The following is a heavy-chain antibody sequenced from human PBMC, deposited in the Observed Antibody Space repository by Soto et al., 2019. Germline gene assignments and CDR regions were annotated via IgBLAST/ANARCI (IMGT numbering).Heavy chain of an antibody. CDR3: ATPRGGITIFGVVPQYYFDY. J-gene: IGHJ4*02. CDR2: ISGSGGST. Sequence: SLRLSCAASGFTFSSYAMSWVRQAPGKGLEWVSAISGSGGSTYYADSVKSRFTISRDNSKNTLYLQMNSLRAEDTVVYYCATPRGGITIFGVVPQYYFDYWGQGTLVTVSS. V-gene: IGHV3-23*01. CDR1: GFTFSSYA. D-gene: IGHD3-3*01.